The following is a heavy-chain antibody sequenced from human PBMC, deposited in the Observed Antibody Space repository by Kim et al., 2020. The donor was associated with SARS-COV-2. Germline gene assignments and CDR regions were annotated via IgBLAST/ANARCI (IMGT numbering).Heavy chain of an antibody. CDR3: ARVMHTVGTDAFDI. D-gene: IGHD4-17*01. V-gene: IGHV7-4-1*02. J-gene: IGHJ3*02. Sequence: AQGFTGRFVFSLDTSVSTAYLQISSLKAEDTAVYYCARVMHTVGTDAFDIWGQGTMVTVSS.